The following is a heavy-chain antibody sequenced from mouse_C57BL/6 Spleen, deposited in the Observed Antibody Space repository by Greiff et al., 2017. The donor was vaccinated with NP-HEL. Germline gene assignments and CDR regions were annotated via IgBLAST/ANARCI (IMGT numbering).Heavy chain of an antibody. Sequence: EVKLVESGGGLVQPKGSLKLSCAASGFSFNTYAMNWVRQAPGKGLEWVARIRSKSNNYATYCADSVKDRFTISRDESESMLYLHMNNLKTEDTAMYYCVRDYCSSYGLAYWGQGPLVTVSA. V-gene: IGHV10-1*01. CDR3: VRDYCSSYGLAY. CDR1: GFSFNTYA. J-gene: IGHJ3*01. D-gene: IGHD1-1*01. CDR2: IRSKSNNYAT.